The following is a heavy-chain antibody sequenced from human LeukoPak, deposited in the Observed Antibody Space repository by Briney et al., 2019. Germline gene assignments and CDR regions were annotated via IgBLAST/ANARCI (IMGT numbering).Heavy chain of an antibody. CDR2: MYYSGST. CDR3: ARLSRIVIPAAFSY. J-gene: IGHJ4*02. Sequence: SETLSLTCTVSGGSISSSLYYWGWIRQPPGKGLEWIGSMYYSGSTHYNPSLQSRVTISVDTSKNQLSLKLSSVTAADTAVYYCARLSRIVIPAAFSYWGQGTLVIVSS. D-gene: IGHD2-2*01. CDR1: GGSISSSLYY. V-gene: IGHV4-39*01.